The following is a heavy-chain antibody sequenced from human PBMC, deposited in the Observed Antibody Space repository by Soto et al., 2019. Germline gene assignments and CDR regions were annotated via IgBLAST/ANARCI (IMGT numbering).Heavy chain of an antibody. J-gene: IGHJ4*02. V-gene: IGHV3-74*01. CDR1: GFTFSNYL. D-gene: IGHD3-10*01. Sequence: EVQLVESGGDLVQPGGSLRLSCAASGFTFSNYLMHWVRQAPGKGLVWVSRINGDGSSTSYANSVKGRFTISRDNAKNTVYLQTNSLRDEDTAVYYCARHCASGTYAVDYWAQGTLVTVSS. CDR2: INGDGSST. CDR3: ARHCASGTYAVDY.